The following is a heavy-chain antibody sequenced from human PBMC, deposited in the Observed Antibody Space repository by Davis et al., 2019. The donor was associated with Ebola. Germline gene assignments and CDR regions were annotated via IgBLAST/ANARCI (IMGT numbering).Heavy chain of an antibody. CDR3: ARLVDDGDYDYYFDI. J-gene: IGHJ4*02. D-gene: IGHD5-12*01. V-gene: IGHV4-39*01. CDR1: AGSIYSSSYY. CDR2: VSYSGLT. Sequence: SESLSPTCTVSAGSIYSSSYYWGLIRQLPGKGLEWIGSVSYSGLTYYNPSLKSRVTVSVDTPKDQLSLRLNSVTAADTAVYYCARLVDDGDYDYYFDIWGRGTLVTVSS.